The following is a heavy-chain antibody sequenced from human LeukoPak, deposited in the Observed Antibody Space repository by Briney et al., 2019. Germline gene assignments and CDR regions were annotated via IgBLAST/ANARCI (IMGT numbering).Heavy chain of an antibody. Sequence: ASGKVSCKASGYTFTRYGISWVRQAPGQGLEWMGWISAYNGNTNYAQKLQGRVTMTTDTSTSTAYMELRSLRSDDTAVYYCARDTRTEFELMDRLFDYWGQGTLVTVSS. CDR3: ARDTRTEFELMDRLFDY. D-gene: IGHD2-8*01. CDR1: GYTFTRYG. V-gene: IGHV1-18*01. J-gene: IGHJ4*02. CDR2: ISAYNGNT.